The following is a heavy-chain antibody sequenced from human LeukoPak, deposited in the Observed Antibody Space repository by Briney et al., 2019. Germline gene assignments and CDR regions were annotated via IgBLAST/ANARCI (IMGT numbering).Heavy chain of an antibody. D-gene: IGHD3-9*01. CDR2: INHSGST. Sequence: SETLSLTCAVYGGSFSGYYWSWIRQPPGKGLEWIGEINHSGSTNYNPSLKSRVTISVDTSKNQFSLKLSSVTAADTAVYYCARGSSYYDILTGYYIFDYWGQGTLVTVSS. CDR3: ARGSSYYDILTGYYIFDY. V-gene: IGHV4-34*01. CDR1: GGSFSGYY. J-gene: IGHJ4*02.